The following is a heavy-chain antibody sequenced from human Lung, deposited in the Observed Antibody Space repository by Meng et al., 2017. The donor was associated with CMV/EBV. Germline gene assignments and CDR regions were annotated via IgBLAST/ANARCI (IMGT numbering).Heavy chain of an antibody. V-gene: IGHV4-59*01. D-gene: IGHD5-12*01. J-gene: IGHJ4*02. CDR3: AREREDIVATGYFDY. CDR2: IYYSGST. Sequence: LXCTVSGGSISSYYWSWIRQPPGKGLEWIGYIYYSGSTNYNPSLKSRVTISVDTSKNQFSLKLSSVTAADTAVYYCAREREDIVATGYFDYWGPGNXVNGAS. CDR1: GGSISSYY.